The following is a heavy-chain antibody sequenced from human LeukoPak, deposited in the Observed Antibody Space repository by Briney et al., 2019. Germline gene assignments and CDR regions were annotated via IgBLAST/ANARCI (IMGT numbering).Heavy chain of an antibody. D-gene: IGHD6-19*01. J-gene: IGHJ3*02. CDR2: ISSSSTI. CDR1: GFTFSSYS. V-gene: IGHV3-48*01. CDR3: AGPGYSSGWGAFDI. Sequence: GGSLRLSCAASGFTFSSYSMNWVRQAPGKGLEWVSYISSSSTIYYADSVKGRLTISRDNAKNSLYLQMNSLRAEDTAVYYCAGPGYSSGWGAFDIWGQGTMVTVSS.